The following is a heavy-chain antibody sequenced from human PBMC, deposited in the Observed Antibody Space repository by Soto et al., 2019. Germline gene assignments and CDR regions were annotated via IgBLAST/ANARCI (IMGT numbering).Heavy chain of an antibody. V-gene: IGHV3-21*01. D-gene: IGHD2-15*01. J-gene: IGHJ4*02. CDR3: ARDEMVAANGSEY. Sequence: EVQLVESGGGLVKPGGSLRLSCAASGFTFSSYSMNWVRQAPGKGLEWVSSISSSSSYIYYADSVKGRFTISRDNAKNSVYLQMNSLRAEDTAVYYCARDEMVAANGSEYWGQGTLVTVSS. CDR2: ISSSSSYI. CDR1: GFTFSSYS.